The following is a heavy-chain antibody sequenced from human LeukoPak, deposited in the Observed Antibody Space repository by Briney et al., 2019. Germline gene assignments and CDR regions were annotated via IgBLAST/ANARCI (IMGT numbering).Heavy chain of an antibody. J-gene: IGHJ2*01. D-gene: IGHD6-19*01. CDR2: IYHSGST. CDR1: GYSISSGYY. CDR3: ARRGSSGWYWYFDL. Sequence: PSETLSLTYAVSGYSISSGYYWGWIRQPPGKGLEWIGSIYHSGSTYYNPSLKSRVTISVDTSKNQFSLKLSSVTAADTAVYYCARRGSSGWYWYFDLWGRGTLVTVSS. V-gene: IGHV4-38-2*01.